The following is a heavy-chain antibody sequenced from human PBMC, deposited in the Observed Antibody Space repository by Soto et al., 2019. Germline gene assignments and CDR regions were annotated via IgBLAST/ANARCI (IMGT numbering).Heavy chain of an antibody. J-gene: IGHJ4*02. CDR1: GFTFSSYW. CDR2: INSDGSST. CDR3: ARGSIAAAIGGYWPDY. V-gene: IGHV3-74*01. Sequence: GGSLRLSCAASGFTFSSYWMHWVRQAPGKGLVWVSRINSDGSSTSYADSVKGRFTISRDNAKNTLYLQMNSLRAEDTAVYYCARGSIAAAIGGYWPDYWGQGTLVTVSS. D-gene: IGHD6-13*01.